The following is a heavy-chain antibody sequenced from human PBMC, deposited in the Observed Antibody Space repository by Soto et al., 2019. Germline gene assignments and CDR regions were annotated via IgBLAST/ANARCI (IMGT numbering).Heavy chain of an antibody. Sequence: ETSVKVSCKESGYTFASYYRHWVWQAPGQGLEGMGIINPSGGSKSYAQTFQGRGTMTRDTSTSTVYMELSSLRSEDTAVYYCARVLRFLEWGYYFDYWGQGTLVTVSS. J-gene: IGHJ4*02. V-gene: IGHV1-46*01. D-gene: IGHD3-3*01. CDR2: INPSGGSK. CDR1: GYTFASYY. CDR3: ARVLRFLEWGYYFDY.